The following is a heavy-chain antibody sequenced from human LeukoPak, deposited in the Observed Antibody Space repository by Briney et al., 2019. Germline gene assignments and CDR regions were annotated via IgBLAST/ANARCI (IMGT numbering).Heavy chain of an antibody. CDR1: GFTFSSYS. CDR3: AKEYGDSFDY. CDR2: IRDDGHNK. V-gene: IGHV3-30*02. Sequence: PGGSLRLSCAASGFTFSSYSMNWVRQAPGKGLEWVALIRDDGHNKNYADSLKGRFTISRDNSKNTLYLQMNTLKPEDTAVYYCAKEYGDSFDYWGQGTLVTVSS. D-gene: IGHD4-17*01. J-gene: IGHJ4*02.